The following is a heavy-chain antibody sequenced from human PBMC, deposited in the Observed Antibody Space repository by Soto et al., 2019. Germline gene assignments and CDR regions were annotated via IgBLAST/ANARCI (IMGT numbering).Heavy chain of an antibody. J-gene: IGHJ4*02. V-gene: IGHV3-23*01. CDR3: ARGRRFWVNYHFWTYFDY. D-gene: IGHD3-3*01. Sequence: GGSLRLSCAASGFTFSGYVMSWVRQAPGKGLEWVSAISGSGGSTYYADSVKGRFTISRDNSKNTLYLQMNSLGAEDTAVYYCARGRRFWVNYHFWTYFDYWGQXPLVTVSA. CDR1: GFTFSGYV. CDR2: ISGSGGST.